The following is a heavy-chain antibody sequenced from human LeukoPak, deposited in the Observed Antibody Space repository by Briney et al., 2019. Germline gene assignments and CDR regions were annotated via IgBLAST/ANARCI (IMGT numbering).Heavy chain of an antibody. D-gene: IGHD6-19*01. V-gene: IGHV3-9*01. CDR1: GFTFDDYA. CDR3: AKDLSYDGFASSRSIGVAFDF. Sequence: GRSLRLSCAASGFTFDDYAMHWVRQAQGKGLEWASGISWNSGSIGYADCVKGRLTISRDNAKNSLYLQMTSLRAEDTALYYCAKDLSYDGFASSRSIGVAFDFWGQGTLVTV. J-gene: IGHJ4*02. CDR2: ISWNSGSI.